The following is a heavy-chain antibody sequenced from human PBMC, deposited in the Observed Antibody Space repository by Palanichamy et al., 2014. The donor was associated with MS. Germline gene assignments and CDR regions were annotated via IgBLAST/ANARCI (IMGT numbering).Heavy chain of an antibody. CDR1: GHSFSTYW. Sequence: EVQLVQSGAEVKKPGESLKISCKGSGHSFSTYWIGWVRQMPGKGLEWMGIIYPGDSDTRYSPSFQGQVSISADKSISTAYLQWSSLKASDTAMYYCVARSSSSGGWYYFDYWGQGTLVTVSP. J-gene: IGHJ4*02. CDR2: IYPGDSDT. CDR3: VARSSSSGGWYYFDY. D-gene: IGHD6-19*01. V-gene: IGHV5-51*01.